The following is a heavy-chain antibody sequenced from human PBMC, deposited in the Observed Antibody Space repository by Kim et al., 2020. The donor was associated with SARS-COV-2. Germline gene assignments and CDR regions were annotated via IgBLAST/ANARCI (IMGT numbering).Heavy chain of an antibody. Sequence: GGSLRLSCVASGLYYSMYAMNWVRQAPGKGLEWVAGVSGGGHDKYYADSVKGRFIISRDNSKDTLYLQMNSLRVEDTAEYYCVNRLSGTYYFDSWGQGTLVTVSS. CDR1: GLYYSMYA. CDR2: VSGGGHDK. D-gene: IGHD1-26*01. CDR3: VNRLSGTYYFDS. J-gene: IGHJ5*01. V-gene: IGHV3-23*01.